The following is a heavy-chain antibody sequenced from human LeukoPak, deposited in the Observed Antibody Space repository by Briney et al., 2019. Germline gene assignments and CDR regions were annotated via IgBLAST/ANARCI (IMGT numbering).Heavy chain of an antibody. CDR1: GGSISSYY. CDR2: ISTSGST. CDR3: ARDRTLRATWYYAFDI. Sequence: SETLSLTCTDSGGSISSYYWSWIRQTAGKGLEWIGRISTSGSTNYNTSLKSRVTMSVDTSKNQFSLKLSSVTAADTAVYYCARDRTLRATWYYAFDIWGQGTMVTVSS. V-gene: IGHV4-4*07. D-gene: IGHD5-12*01. J-gene: IGHJ3*02.